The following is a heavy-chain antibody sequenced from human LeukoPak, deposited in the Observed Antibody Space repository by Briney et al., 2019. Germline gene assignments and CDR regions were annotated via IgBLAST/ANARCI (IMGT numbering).Heavy chain of an antibody. D-gene: IGHD3-16*01. CDR2: ISGSGGST. Sequence: GGSLRLSCAVSGVTFSSYVMSWVRQAPGKGLEWVSAISGSGGSTYYADSVKGRFTISRDNSKNTLYRQMNSVRDEDTAVYYCAKFEFGFWGQGTLVTVSS. V-gene: IGHV3-23*01. J-gene: IGHJ4*02. CDR3: AKFEFGF. CDR1: GVTFSSYV.